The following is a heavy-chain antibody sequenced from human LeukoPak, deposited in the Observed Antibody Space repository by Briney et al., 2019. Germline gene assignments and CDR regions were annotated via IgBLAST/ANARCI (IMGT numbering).Heavy chain of an antibody. J-gene: IGHJ6*03. CDR1: GFTFSSYS. Sequence: AGGSLRLSCAASGFTFSSYSMNWVRQAPGKGLEWVGRIKSKTDGGTTDYAAPVKGRFTISRDDSKNTLYLQMNSLKTEDTAVYYCTTARYYYDSSGYYGYYYYYMDVWGKGTTVTVSS. V-gene: IGHV3-15*01. CDR2: IKSKTDGGTT. D-gene: IGHD3-22*01. CDR3: TTARYYYDSSGYYGYYYYYMDV.